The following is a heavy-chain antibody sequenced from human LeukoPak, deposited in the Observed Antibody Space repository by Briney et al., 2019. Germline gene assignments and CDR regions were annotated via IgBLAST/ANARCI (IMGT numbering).Heavy chain of an antibody. Sequence: ASVKVSCKASGYTFTGYYMHWVRQAPGQGLEWMGWINPNSGGTNYAQKFQGRVTMTRDTSISTAYMELSRLRSDDTAVYYCARTLAQLVRYWFDPWGQGTLVTVSS. J-gene: IGHJ5*02. D-gene: IGHD6-13*01. CDR2: INPNSGGT. V-gene: IGHV1-2*02. CDR1: GYTFTGYY. CDR3: ARTLAQLVRYWFDP.